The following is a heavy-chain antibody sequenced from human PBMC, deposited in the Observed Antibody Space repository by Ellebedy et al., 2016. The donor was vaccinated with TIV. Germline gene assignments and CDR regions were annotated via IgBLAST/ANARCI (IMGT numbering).Heavy chain of an antibody. D-gene: IGHD4/OR15-4a*01. CDR3: ARQKTDYGSFLYDV. CDR1: GGSISSDEYY. Sequence: MPSETLSLTCSVSGGSISSDEYYRSWIRQPPRKGLQWIAYIYYSESTYYNPSLKSRVTISIDTSKNQFSLKLISVTAADTAMYYCARQKTDYGSFLYDVWGQGTMVTVSS. J-gene: IGHJ3*01. CDR2: IYYSEST. V-gene: IGHV4-30-4*01.